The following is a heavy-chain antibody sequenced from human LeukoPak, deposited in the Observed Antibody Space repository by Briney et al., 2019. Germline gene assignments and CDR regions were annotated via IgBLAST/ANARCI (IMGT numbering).Heavy chain of an antibody. D-gene: IGHD6-13*01. J-gene: IGHJ6*02. CDR3: ARTRLAAAGIYYYYGMDV. Sequence: GVSVKVSCKASGGTFSSYAISWVRQAPGQGLEWMGGIIPIFGTANYAQKFQGRVTITADESTSTAYMELSSLRSEDTAVYYCARTRLAAAGIYYYYGMDVWGQGTTVTVSS. CDR1: GGTFSSYA. V-gene: IGHV1-69*13. CDR2: IIPIFGTA.